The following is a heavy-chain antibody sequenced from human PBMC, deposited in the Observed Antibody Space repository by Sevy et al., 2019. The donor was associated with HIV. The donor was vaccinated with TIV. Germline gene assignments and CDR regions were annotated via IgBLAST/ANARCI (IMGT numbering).Heavy chain of an antibody. V-gene: IGHV1-24*01. Sequence: ASVKVSCKVSGYTLAVLSMNWVRQAPGKGLEWMGGFDPDDGETVYAQKFQGRVTVTEDTSTDTAYMELSSLGSEDTAVYYCATNSRYFSGSTFYSAEGLFDPWGQGTLVTVSS. D-gene: IGHD2-15*01. CDR3: ATNSRYFSGSTFYSAEGLFDP. CDR1: GYTLAVLS. J-gene: IGHJ5*01. CDR2: FDPDDGET.